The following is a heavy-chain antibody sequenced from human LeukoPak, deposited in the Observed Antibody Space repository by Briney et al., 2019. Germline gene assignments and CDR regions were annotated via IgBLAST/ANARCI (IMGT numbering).Heavy chain of an antibody. D-gene: IGHD1-26*01. CDR3: ASSGSYRFDY. CDR2: IKQDGGEK. Sequence: GGSQSLSCAASEFTFSGYWMSWVRQATGRGLEWVANIKQDGGEKYYLDSVKGGFTVSRDNAKNSLYLQMNSLRDEDTAMYYCASSGSYRFDYWGQGTLVTVSS. CDR1: EFTFSGYW. V-gene: IGHV3-7*01. J-gene: IGHJ4*02.